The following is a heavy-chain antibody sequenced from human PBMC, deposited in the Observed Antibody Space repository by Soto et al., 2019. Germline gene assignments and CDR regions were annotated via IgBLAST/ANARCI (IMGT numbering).Heavy chain of an antibody. CDR3: ARDRARFCSGGSCYGVDP. Sequence: SETLSLTCTVSGDSVSSGSYYWSWIRQPPGKGLEWIGYIYYSGSTNYNPSLKSRVTMSVDTSKNNFSLKLSSVTAADTAVYYCARDRARFCSGGSCYGVDPWGQGTLVTVPS. D-gene: IGHD2-15*01. CDR2: IYYSGST. J-gene: IGHJ5*02. CDR1: GDSVSSGSYY. V-gene: IGHV4-61*03.